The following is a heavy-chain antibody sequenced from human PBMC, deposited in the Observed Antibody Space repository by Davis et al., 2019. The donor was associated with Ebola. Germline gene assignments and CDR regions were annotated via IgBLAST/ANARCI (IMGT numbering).Heavy chain of an antibody. J-gene: IGHJ5*02. CDR1: GGSISSSSYY. CDR2: IYYSGST. V-gene: IGHV4-39*01. D-gene: IGHD3-3*01. CDR3: ARQYDFWSGYYTGDWFDP. Sequence: SETLSLTCTVSGGSISSSSYYWGWIRQPPGKGLEWIGSIYYSGSTYYNPSLTSRVTISVDTSTNQFSLKLSSVIAADTAVYYCARQYDFWSGYYTGDWFDPWGQGTLVTVSS.